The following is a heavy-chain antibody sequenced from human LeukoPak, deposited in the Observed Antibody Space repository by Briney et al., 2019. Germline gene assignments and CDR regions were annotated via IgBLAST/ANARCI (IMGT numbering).Heavy chain of an antibody. CDR1: GGSLRGYF. D-gene: IGHD3-10*01. V-gene: IGHV4-34*01. CDR3: ARGTGNFDY. CDR2: TNHSGST. Sequence: PSETLSLTCAVYGGSLRGYFWTWVRQPPGKGLEWIGETNHSGSTNLNSSLKSRVTISVDTPKNQISLKLNSVTAADTAVYYCARGTGNFDYWGQGTLVTVSS. J-gene: IGHJ4*02.